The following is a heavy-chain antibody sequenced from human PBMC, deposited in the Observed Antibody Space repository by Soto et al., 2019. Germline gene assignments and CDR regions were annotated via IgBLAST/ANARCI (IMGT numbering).Heavy chain of an antibody. CDR2: ISYDGSNK. CDR1: GFTFSSYA. J-gene: IGHJ4*02. Sequence: QVQLVESGGGVVQPGRSLRLSCAASGFTFSSYAMHWVRQAPGKGLEWVAVISYDGSNKYYADSVKGRFTISRDNSKNTLYLQMNSLRAEDTAVYYCARDARRITMVRGVMFDYWGQGTLVTVSS. D-gene: IGHD3-10*01. V-gene: IGHV3-30-3*01. CDR3: ARDARRITMVRGVMFDY.